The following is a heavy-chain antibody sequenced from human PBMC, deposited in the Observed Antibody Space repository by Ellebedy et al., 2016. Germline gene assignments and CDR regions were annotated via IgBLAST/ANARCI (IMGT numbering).Heavy chain of an antibody. CDR1: GGTFSSYA. V-gene: IGHV1-69*04. D-gene: IGHD1-26*01. J-gene: IGHJ6*03. CDR3: ARGILGSQVGYYYYMDV. Sequence: SVKVSXXASGGTFSSYAISWVRQAPGQGLEWMGRIIPILGIANYAQKFQGRVTITADESTSTAYMELSSLRSEDTAVYYCARGILGSQVGYYYYMDVWGKGTTVTVSS. CDR2: IIPILGIA.